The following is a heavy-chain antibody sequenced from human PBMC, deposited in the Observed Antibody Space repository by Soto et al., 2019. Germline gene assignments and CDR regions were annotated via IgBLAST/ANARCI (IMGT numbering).Heavy chain of an antibody. CDR2: ISAYNGNT. J-gene: IGHJ5*02. Sequence: QVQLVQSGAEVKKPGASVKVSCKASGYTFTSYGISWVRQAPGQGLEWMGWISAYNGNTNYAQKLQVRVTMTTDTSTSTAYMERRSLRSDDTAVYYCARRITIFGVVGWFVPWGQGTLVTVSS. CDR1: GYTFTSYG. V-gene: IGHV1-18*04. D-gene: IGHD3-3*01. CDR3: ARRITIFGVVGWFVP.